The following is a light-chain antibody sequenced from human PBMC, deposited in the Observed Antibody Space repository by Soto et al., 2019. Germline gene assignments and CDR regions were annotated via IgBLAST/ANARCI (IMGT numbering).Light chain of an antibody. CDR3: ATWDDYVYGPV. J-gene: IGLJ3*02. V-gene: IGLV1-44*01. CDR2: RSD. Sequence: QSVLTQPPSASGTPGQRVTISCSGSRSTIGSNPVQWYRQLPGTAPHLLIYRSDQRPSGVPDRFSGSKSGTSASLTISGLQSEDAADYHCATWDDYVYGPVFGGGTKLTVL. CDR1: RSTIGSNP.